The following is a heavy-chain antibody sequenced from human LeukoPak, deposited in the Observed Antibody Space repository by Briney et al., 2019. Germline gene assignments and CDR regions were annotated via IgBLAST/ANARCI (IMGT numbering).Heavy chain of an antibody. D-gene: IGHD2-21*02. Sequence: GGSLRLSCAASGFTFSSYAMSWVRQAPGKGLQWVSGISGTDSGTYYTDSVKGRFTISRDNSKNTVYLQIDSLRAEDTAVYYCAKCMSGSGVCLNFDSWGQGILVTVSS. V-gene: IGHV3-23*01. CDR3: AKCMSGSGVCLNFDS. CDR1: GFTFSSYA. J-gene: IGHJ4*02. CDR2: ISGTDSGT.